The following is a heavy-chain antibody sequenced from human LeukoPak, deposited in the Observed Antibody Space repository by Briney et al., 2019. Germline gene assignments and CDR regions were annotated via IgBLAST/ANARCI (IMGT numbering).Heavy chain of an antibody. D-gene: IGHD6-19*01. J-gene: IGHJ4*02. CDR2: ISYSGST. CDR3: ARRGSRYGSSSPCIDY. Sequence: PSQTLSLTCTVSGGSISSSSFHWDWIRRPPGKGLEWIGSISYSGSTYYNPSLQSRVTISVDTSKDQFSLTLSSVTAADTGVYYCARRGSRYGSSSPCIDYWGQGTLVTVSS. V-gene: IGHV4-39*01. CDR1: GGSISSSSFH.